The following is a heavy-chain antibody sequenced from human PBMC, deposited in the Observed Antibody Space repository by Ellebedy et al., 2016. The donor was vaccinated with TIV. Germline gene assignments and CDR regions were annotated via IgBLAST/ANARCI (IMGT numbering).Heavy chain of an antibody. D-gene: IGHD2-15*01. CDR1: GYTFTSYD. CDR2: MNPNSGNT. Sequence: AASVKVSCKASGYTFTSYDINWVRQATGQGLEWMGWMNPNSGNTGYAQKFQGRVTITRNTSISTAYMELSSLRSEDTAVYYCARVKDGPGSPFDYWGQGTLVTVSS. V-gene: IGHV1-8*03. CDR3: ARVKDGPGSPFDY. J-gene: IGHJ4*02.